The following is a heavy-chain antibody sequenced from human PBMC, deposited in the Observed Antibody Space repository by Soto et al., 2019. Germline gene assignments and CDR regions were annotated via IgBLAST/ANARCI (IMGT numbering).Heavy chain of an antibody. CDR2: IYYSGST. Sequence: PSETLSLTCTASGGSISSYYWSWIRQPPGKGLEWIGYIYYSGSTNYNPSLKSRVTISVDTSKNQFSLKLSSVTAADTAVYYCARVGSLYDFWSGYYRSWFDPWGQGTLVTVSS. V-gene: IGHV4-59*01. J-gene: IGHJ5*02. CDR1: GGSISSYY. D-gene: IGHD3-3*01. CDR3: ARVGSLYDFWSGYYRSWFDP.